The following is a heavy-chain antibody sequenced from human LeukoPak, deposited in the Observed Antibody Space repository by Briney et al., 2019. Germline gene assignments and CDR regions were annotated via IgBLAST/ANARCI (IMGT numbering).Heavy chain of an antibody. Sequence: ASVKVSCKASGYTFTGYCMHWVRQAPGQGLEWMGWINPNSGGTNYAPKFQGRVTMTRDTSISTAYMELSRLRSDDTAVYYCARDPIAARPGNWFDPWGQGTLVTVSS. CDR2: INPNSGGT. V-gene: IGHV1-2*02. J-gene: IGHJ5*02. CDR1: GYTFTGYC. CDR3: ARDPIAARPGNWFDP. D-gene: IGHD6-6*01.